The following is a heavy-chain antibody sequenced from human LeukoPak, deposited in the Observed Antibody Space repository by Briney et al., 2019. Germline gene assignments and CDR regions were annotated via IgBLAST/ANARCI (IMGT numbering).Heavy chain of an antibody. J-gene: IGHJ6*02. V-gene: IGHV1-18*01. D-gene: IGHD6-19*01. Sequence: GASVKVSCKASGYTFTSYGISWVRQAPGQGLEWMGWISAYNGNTNYAQKLQGRVTMTTDTSTSTAYMELRSLRSDDTAVYYCARDGSIAVAGAYYYGMDVWGQGTTVSVSS. CDR2: ISAYNGNT. CDR1: GYTFTSYG. CDR3: ARDGSIAVAGAYYYGMDV.